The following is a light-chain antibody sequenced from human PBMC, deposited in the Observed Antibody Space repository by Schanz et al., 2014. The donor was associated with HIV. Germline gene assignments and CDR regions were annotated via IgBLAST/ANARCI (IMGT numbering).Light chain of an antibody. Sequence: IQMTQSPSTLSASVGDRVTLSCRASQSISNWLAWYQQKPGKAPKLLISKASILESGVPSRFSGSGSGTQFTLSISSLQPDDLATYYCQQYTKYPPFTFGQGTKVEIK. J-gene: IGKJ2*01. V-gene: IGKV1-5*03. CDR3: QQYTKYPPFT. CDR2: KAS. CDR1: QSISNW.